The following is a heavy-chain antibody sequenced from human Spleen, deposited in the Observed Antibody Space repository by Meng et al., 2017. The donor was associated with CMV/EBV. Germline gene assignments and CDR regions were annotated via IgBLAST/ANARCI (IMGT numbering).Heavy chain of an antibody. V-gene: IGHV1-18*01. Sequence: ASVKVSCKASGYTFTSYGISWVRQAPGQGLEWMGWISAYNGNTNYAQKLQGRVTMTTDTSTSTAYMELRSLRSDDTAVYYCARDAYGSGSYLTGYYFDYWGQGTLVTVSS. CDR1: GYTFTSYG. CDR3: ARDAYGSGSYLTGYYFDY. J-gene: IGHJ4*02. CDR2: ISAYNGNT. D-gene: IGHD3-10*01.